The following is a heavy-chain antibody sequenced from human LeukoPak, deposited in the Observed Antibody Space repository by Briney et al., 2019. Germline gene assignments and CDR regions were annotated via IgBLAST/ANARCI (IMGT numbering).Heavy chain of an antibody. D-gene: IGHD5/OR15-5a*01. CDR2: INHSGST. CDR3: ARGLYDKYYFDY. J-gene: IGHJ4*02. Sequence: PSETLSLTCAVYGGSFSGYYWGWIRQPPGKGLEWIGEINHSGSTNYNPSLKSRVTISVDTSKNQFSLKLSSVTAADTAVYYCARGLYDKYYFDYWGQGTLVTVSS. V-gene: IGHV4-34*01. CDR1: GGSFSGYY.